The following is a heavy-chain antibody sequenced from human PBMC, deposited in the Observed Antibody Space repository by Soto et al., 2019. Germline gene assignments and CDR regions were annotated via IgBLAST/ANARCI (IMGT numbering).Heavy chain of an antibody. J-gene: IGHJ4*02. V-gene: IGHV3-9*01. CDR1: GFTFDAYA. Sequence: EVQLVESGGGLVQPGRSLRLSGAASGFTFDAYAMHWVRQDPGKGLEWVSGISWNRGSIGYADSVKGRFTISRDNAKNSLYLQMNSLRVEDTALYYCTQDYYGDYELGGSDYFDYWRQGTLVTVSS. CDR2: ISWNRGSI. CDR3: TQDYYGDYELGGSDYFDY. D-gene: IGHD4-17*01.